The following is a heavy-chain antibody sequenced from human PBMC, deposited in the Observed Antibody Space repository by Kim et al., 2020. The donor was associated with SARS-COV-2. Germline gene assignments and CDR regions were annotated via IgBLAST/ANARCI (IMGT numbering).Heavy chain of an antibody. CDR3: ARVQGFGITMVRGVIPL. D-gene: IGHD3-10*01. CDR1: GYTFTGYY. J-gene: IGHJ4*02. CDR2: INPNSGGT. Sequence: ASVKVSCKASGYTFTGYYMHWVRQAPGQGLEWMGWINPNSGGTNYAQKFQGRVTMTRDTSISTAYMELSRLRSDDTAVYYCARVQGFGITMVRGVIPLWGQGTLVTVSS. V-gene: IGHV1-2*02.